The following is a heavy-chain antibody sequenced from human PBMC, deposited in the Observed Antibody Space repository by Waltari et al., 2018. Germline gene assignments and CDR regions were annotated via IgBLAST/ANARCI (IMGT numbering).Heavy chain of an antibody. CDR1: GDSISSSGFY. CDR2: IYYDGST. D-gene: IGHD3-16*01. Sequence: QPQLQESGPGLVKPSETLSLTCNVSGDSISSSGFYWVWIRQSPGKGLEWIGSIYYDGSTYYSPSLRSLVTISADTSKNQFSLKLTSVTAADTAVYYCAAENPTRSYDLDAWGQGILVTASS. J-gene: IGHJ5*02. V-gene: IGHV4-39*01. CDR3: AAENPTRSYDLDA.